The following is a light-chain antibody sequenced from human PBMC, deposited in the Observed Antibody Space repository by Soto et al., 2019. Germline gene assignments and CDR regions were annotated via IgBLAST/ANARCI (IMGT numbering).Light chain of an antibody. Sequence: ETVLTQSPGTLSLSPGERATLSCRASQTIRSNYLAWYWRTPGQAPRLLIYGASNRATGIADRFNGSGSGTDFNLLISRLEPEDLALYYCQQYGSSPWTFGQGTNVEIK. CDR2: GAS. V-gene: IGKV3-20*01. CDR1: QTIRSNY. CDR3: QQYGSSPWT. J-gene: IGKJ1*01.